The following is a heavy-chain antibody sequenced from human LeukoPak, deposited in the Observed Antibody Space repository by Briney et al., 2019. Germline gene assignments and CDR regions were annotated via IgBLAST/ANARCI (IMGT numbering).Heavy chain of an antibody. D-gene: IGHD5-12*01. J-gene: IGHJ2*01. CDR3: AKDRTKVATKNWYFDL. Sequence: GGSLRLSCAASGFTFSSYAMSWVRQAPGKGLEWVSAISYSGRSAYYADSVKGRFTISRDNSKNTLYPQMNSLRAEDTAVYYCAKDRTKVATKNWYFDLWGRGTLVTVSS. CDR1: GFTFSSYA. V-gene: IGHV3-23*01. CDR2: ISYSGRSA.